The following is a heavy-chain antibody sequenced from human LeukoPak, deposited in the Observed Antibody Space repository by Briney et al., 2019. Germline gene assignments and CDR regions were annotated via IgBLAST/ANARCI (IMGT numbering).Heavy chain of an antibody. D-gene: IGHD3-10*01. CDR2: INHSGST. CDR1: GGSFSGYY. Sequence: SETLSLTCAVYGGSFSGYYWSWIRQPPGKGLEWIGEINHSGSTNYNPSLKSRVTISVDTAKNQFSLKLSSVTAADTAVYYCARHRYYYGSGSKLAWFDPWGQGTLVTVSS. CDR3: ARHRYYYGSGSKLAWFDP. J-gene: IGHJ5*02. V-gene: IGHV4-34*01.